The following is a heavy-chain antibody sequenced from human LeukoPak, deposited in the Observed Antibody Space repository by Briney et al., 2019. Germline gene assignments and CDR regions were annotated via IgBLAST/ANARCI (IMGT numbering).Heavy chain of an antibody. D-gene: IGHD2-21*01. CDR2: INWNGDSS. J-gene: IGHJ6*03. V-gene: IGHV3-20*04. Sequence: GGSLRLSCAASGFTFDEYGMSWVRQAPGKGLEWVSGINWNGDSSGYADSVKGRFTISRDNAKNSLYLQMNSLRAEDTALYYCARAVVIDFYYYYMDVWGKGTTVTVSS. CDR1: GFTFDEYG. CDR3: ARAVVIDFYYYYMDV.